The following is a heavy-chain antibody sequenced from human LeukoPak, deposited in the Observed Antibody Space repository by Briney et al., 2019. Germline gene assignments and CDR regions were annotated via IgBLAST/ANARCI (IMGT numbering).Heavy chain of an antibody. J-gene: IGHJ6*03. V-gene: IGHV4-39*07. CDR3: AREYSSSRPDYYYYYMDV. CDR1: GGSISSSSYH. D-gene: IGHD6-13*01. Sequence: SETLSLTCTVSGGSISSSSYHWGWIRQPPGKGLEWIGSIYYSGSTYYNPSLKSRVTISVDTCKNQFSLKLSSVTAADTAVYYCAREYSSSRPDYYYYYMDVWGKGTTVTVSS. CDR2: IYYSGST.